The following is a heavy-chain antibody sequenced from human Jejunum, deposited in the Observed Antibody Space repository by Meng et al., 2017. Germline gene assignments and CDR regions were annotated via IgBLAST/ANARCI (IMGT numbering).Heavy chain of an antibody. V-gene: IGHV4-34*01. Sequence: QVKLQQWGGGLWKPWETLSLTCAVHGGSISDYYWTWIRQPPGKGLEWIGEINDSGSTNYNPSLKSRVTISVDTSKSQFYLRFRSVTAADTAVYYCARGNEYSNDGADFWGQGTLVTVSS. CDR1: GGSISDYY. CDR2: INDSGST. CDR3: ARGNEYSNDGADF. D-gene: IGHD4-11*01. J-gene: IGHJ4*02.